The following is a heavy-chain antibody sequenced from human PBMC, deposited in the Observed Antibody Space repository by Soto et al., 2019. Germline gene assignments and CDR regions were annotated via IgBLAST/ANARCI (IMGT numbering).Heavy chain of an antibody. V-gene: IGHV5-10-1*01. J-gene: IGHJ6*02. D-gene: IGHD3-10*01. CDR2: IDPSDSYT. Sequence: PGESLKISCKGPGYSFTSYWISWVRQMPGKGLEWMGRIDPSDSYTNYSPSFQGHVTISADKSISTAYLQWSSLKASDTAMYYCARQHMVHSDYGMDVWGQGTTVTVSS. CDR1: GYSFTSYW. CDR3: ARQHMVHSDYGMDV.